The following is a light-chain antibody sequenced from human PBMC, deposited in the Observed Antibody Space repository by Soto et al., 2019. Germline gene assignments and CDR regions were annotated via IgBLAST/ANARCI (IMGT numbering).Light chain of an antibody. CDR3: QQYNSWPET. CDR1: ESVSSN. J-gene: IGKJ1*01. CDR2: GAS. V-gene: IGKV3-15*01. Sequence: EIVMRQVPATLSVSPGERATLSCRASESVSSNLAWYQQKPGRAPRLLMYGASTRATGIPARFSGSESGTEFTLTISSLQSEDFAVYYCQQYNSWPETFGQGTKVDIK.